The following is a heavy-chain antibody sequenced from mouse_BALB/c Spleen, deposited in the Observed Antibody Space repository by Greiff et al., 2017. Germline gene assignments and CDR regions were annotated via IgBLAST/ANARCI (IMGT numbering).Heavy chain of an antibody. CDR2: IDPANGNT. CDR3: APIYYDYDEAY. J-gene: IGHJ3*01. Sequence: EVKLVESGAELVKPGASVKLSCTASGFNIKDTYMHWVKQRPEQGLEWIGRIDPANGNTKYDPKFQGKATITADTSSNTAYLQLSSLTSEDTAVYYCAPIYYDYDEAYWGQGTLVTVSA. CDR1: GFNIKDTY. D-gene: IGHD2-4*01. V-gene: IGHV14-3*02.